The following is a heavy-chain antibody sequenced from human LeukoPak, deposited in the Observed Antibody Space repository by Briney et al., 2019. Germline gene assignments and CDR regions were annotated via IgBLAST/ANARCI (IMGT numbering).Heavy chain of an antibody. V-gene: IGHV4-59*08. CDR3: ARQDVATSHDASDI. Sequence: SETLSLTCTVSGGSISSYYWTWIRQPPGKGLEWIGYIYYSGSTNYNPSLKSRVTISVDTSKNQFSLKLSSVTAADTAVYYCARQDVATSHDASDIWGQGTMVTVSS. J-gene: IGHJ3*02. CDR1: GGSISSYY. D-gene: IGHD5-12*01. CDR2: IYYSGST.